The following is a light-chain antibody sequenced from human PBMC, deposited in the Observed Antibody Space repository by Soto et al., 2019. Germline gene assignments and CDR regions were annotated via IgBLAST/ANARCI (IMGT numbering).Light chain of an antibody. CDR3: LQANNFPVT. CDR1: QGIGSW. J-gene: IGKJ4*01. V-gene: IGKV1-12*01. CDR2: PAS. Sequence: DIQMTQSPSFVSASIGDRVTITCRASQGIGSWLAWYQQVPWRAPRLLLFPASPFQSGVSSRFRGSGSGTDFTLTITSLQPEDFATYFCLQANNFPVTFGEGTKVEMK.